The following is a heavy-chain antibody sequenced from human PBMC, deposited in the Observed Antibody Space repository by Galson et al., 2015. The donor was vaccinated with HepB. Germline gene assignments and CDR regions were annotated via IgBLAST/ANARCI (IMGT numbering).Heavy chain of an antibody. CDR1: GFTFGDYA. D-gene: IGHD3-22*01. CDR3: TRGPEEYYYDSSGYSDEFDY. V-gene: IGHV3-49*03. Sequence: SLRLSCAASGFTFGDYAMSWFRQAPGKGLEWVGFIRSKAYGGTTEYAASVKGRFTISRDDSKSIAYLQMNSLKTEDTAVYYCTRGPEEYYYDSSGYSDEFDYWGQGTLVTVSS. J-gene: IGHJ4*02. CDR2: IRSKAYGGTT.